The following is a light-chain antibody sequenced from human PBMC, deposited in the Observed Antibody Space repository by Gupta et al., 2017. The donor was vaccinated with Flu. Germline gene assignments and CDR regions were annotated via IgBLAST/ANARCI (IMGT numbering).Light chain of an antibody. CDR3: MQALQTWT. J-gene: IGKJ1*01. Sequence: DIVMTQSPLSLPVTPGEPASISCRSSQSLLHSNGYNYLDWYLQKPGQSPQLLIYLGSNRASGVPDRFSGSGSGTDFTLKISRVEAEDVGVYYCMQALQTWTFGQGTXVEIK. V-gene: IGKV2-28*01. CDR2: LGS. CDR1: QSLLHSNGYNY.